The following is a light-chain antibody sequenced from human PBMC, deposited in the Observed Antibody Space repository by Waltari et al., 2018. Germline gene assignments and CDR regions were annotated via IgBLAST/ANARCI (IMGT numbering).Light chain of an antibody. J-gene: IGLJ2*01. V-gene: IGLV2-23*02. CDR2: EVS. CDR3: CSYAGSSTYVV. Sequence: QSALTQPASVSGSPGQSITISCTGTSSDVGSYNLVSCYQQHPGKPPKLMIYEVSKRPSGVSNRVSGSRSGNTASLTISGLQAEDESDYYCCSYAGSSTYVVFGGGTKLTVL. CDR1: SSDVGSYNL.